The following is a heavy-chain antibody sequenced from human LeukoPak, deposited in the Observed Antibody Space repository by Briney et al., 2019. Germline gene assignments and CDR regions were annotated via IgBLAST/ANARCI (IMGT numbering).Heavy chain of an antibody. J-gene: IGHJ3*02. V-gene: IGHV3-33*01. CDR1: GFTFSNYA. D-gene: IGHD2-15*01. Sequence: PGRSLRLSCAASGFTFSNYAMHWVRQAPGKGLEWVAVIWYDGSNEYYANSVKGRFTISRDNSKNTLYLQMNSLRAEDTAVYYCAREADCSGGNCYRGAFDIWGQGTMITVSS. CDR3: AREADCSGGNCYRGAFDI. CDR2: IWYDGSNE.